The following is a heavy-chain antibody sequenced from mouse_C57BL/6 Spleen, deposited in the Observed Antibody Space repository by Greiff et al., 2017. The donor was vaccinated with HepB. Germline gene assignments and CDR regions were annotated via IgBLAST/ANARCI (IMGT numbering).Heavy chain of an antibody. V-gene: IGHV1-20*01. CDR1: GYSFTGYF. CDR2: INPYNGDT. Sequence: DVQLVESGPELVKPGDSVKISCKASGYSFTGYFMNWVMQSHGKSLEWIGRINPYNGDTFYNQKFKGKATLTVDKSSSTAHMELRSLTSEDSAVYYCARGYGSSYWYFDVWGTGTTVTVSS. J-gene: IGHJ1*03. CDR3: ARGYGSSYWYFDV. D-gene: IGHD1-1*01.